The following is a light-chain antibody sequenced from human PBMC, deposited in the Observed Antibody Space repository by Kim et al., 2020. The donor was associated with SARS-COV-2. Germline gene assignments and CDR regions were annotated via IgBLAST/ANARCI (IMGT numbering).Light chain of an antibody. V-gene: IGKV1-39*01. CDR2: AAS. J-gene: IGKJ2*01. CDR1: ESISSY. Sequence: DIQMTQSPSSLSASVGDRVTITCRASESISSYLNWYQQKSGEAPKLLIYAASTLQSGVPSRFSGGGSGTDFTLTITSLQPEEFATYFCQQSYGTRYTFGQGTKLEI. CDR3: QQSYGTRYT.